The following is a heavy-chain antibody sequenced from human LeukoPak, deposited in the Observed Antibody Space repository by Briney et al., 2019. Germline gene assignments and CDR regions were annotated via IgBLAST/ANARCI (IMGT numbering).Heavy chain of an antibody. V-gene: IGHV3-9*01. J-gene: IGHJ6*02. CDR3: ARDHTVSYYYYYGMDV. Sequence: GRSLRLSCAASGFTFDDYAMHWVRQAPGKGLEWVSGISWNSGSIGYADSVKGRFTISRDNAKNTLYLQMNSLRAEDTAVYYCARDHTVSYYYYYGMDVWGQGTTVTVSS. CDR2: ISWNSGSI. D-gene: IGHD4-17*01. CDR1: GFTFDDYA.